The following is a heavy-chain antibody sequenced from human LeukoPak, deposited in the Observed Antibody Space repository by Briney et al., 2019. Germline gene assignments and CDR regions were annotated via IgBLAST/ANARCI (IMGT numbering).Heavy chain of an antibody. CDR3: ARDFRRYSYGAIDY. CDR1: GFIFSNSG. D-gene: IGHD5-18*01. J-gene: IGHJ4*02. V-gene: IGHV3-33*01. Sequence: GGSLRLSCTVSGFIFSNSGMHWVRRAPGKGLEWVAVVWFDGSKRYYADSVKGRFTISRDNSKNTLHLQMDSLRVEDTAVYFCARDFRRYSYGAIDYWGQGTLVTVSS. CDR2: VWFDGSKR.